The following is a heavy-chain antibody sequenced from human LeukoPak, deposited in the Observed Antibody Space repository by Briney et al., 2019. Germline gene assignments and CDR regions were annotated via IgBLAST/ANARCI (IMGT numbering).Heavy chain of an antibody. Sequence: SSVKVSCKASVYTFTGYYMHWVRQAPGQGLEWMGRINPNSGGTNYAQKFQGRVTMTRDTSITTPYMELRRLRSDDPAVYHCARERHKRGDPWGDSRPFETWGHGTLVTVSS. J-gene: IGHJ5*01. V-gene: IGHV1-2*06. CDR2: INPNSGGT. CDR3: ARERHKRGDPWGDSRPFET. D-gene: IGHD2-21*02. CDR1: VYTFTGYY.